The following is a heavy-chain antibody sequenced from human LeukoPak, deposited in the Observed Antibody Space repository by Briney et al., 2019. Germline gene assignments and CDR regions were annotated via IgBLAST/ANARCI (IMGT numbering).Heavy chain of an antibody. J-gene: IGHJ4*02. D-gene: IGHD6-13*01. CDR2: IYHSGST. CDR3: ARDSAGRFLDC. CDR1: GGSVSSSNF. Sequence: PSGTLSLTCAVSGGSVSSSNFWTWVRQPPGKGLEWIGEIYHSGSTNYNPSLKSRVTISVDKSKNQFSLRLGSVTAADTAVYYCARDSAGRFLDCWGQGTLVTVSS. V-gene: IGHV4-4*02.